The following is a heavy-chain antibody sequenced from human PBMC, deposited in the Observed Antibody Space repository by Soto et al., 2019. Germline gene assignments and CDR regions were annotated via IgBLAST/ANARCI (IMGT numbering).Heavy chain of an antibody. CDR3: ARDMYYGSGSYNYFDY. CDR2: INVGNGNT. D-gene: IGHD3-10*01. J-gene: IGHJ4*02. CDR1: GYTFTNYA. V-gene: IGHV1-3*01. Sequence: ASVKVSCKASGYTFTNYAMHWVRQAPGQRLEWMGLINVGNGNTEYSQKFQGRVTITRDSSANTAFMELSSLRSEDTAVYYCARDMYYGSGSYNYFDYWGLGTLVTVSS.